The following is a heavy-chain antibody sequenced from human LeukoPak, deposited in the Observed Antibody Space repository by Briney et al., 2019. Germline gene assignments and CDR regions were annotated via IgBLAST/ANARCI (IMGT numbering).Heavy chain of an antibody. CDR2: IYTSGST. CDR1: GGSISSYY. D-gene: IGHD5-12*01. V-gene: IGHV4-4*07. J-gene: IGHJ4*02. Sequence: SETLSLTCTVSGGSISSYYWSWIRQPAGKGLEWIGRIYTSGSTNYNPSLKSRVTISVDTSKNQFSLKLSSVTAADTAVYYCAREGAEYSGYDPFFDYWGQGTLVTVSS. CDR3: AREGAEYSGYDPFFDY.